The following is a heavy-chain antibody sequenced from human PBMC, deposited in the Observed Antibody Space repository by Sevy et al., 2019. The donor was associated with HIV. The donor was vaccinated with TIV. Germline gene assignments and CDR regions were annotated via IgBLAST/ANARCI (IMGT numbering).Heavy chain of an antibody. Sequence: ASVKVSCKASGYTFTNYYIHWVRQAPGEGLEWMGVINPSGGSTSNAQKFQDRVAMTRDTSTNTVYMELSSLRSEDTAVYYCARVYYYDYSGPGYWGQGTLVTVSS. CDR1: GYTFTNYY. J-gene: IGHJ4*02. CDR2: INPSGGST. V-gene: IGHV1-46*01. D-gene: IGHD3-22*01. CDR3: ARVYYYDYSGPGY.